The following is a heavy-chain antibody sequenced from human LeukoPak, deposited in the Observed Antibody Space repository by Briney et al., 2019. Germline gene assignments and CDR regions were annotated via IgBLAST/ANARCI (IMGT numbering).Heavy chain of an antibody. CDR2: IGSDNKP. Sequence: GGSLRLSCEASGFTFSAYAMTWVRQAPGKGLEWVSSIGSDNKPHYSESVKGRFAISRDNSKSMLFLQLNSLRAEDTAVYYCVKEASKTFGIYTADYWGQGTLVTVSS. CDR3: VKEASKTFGIYTADY. D-gene: IGHD3-16*01. V-gene: IGHV3-23*01. J-gene: IGHJ4*02. CDR1: GFTFSAYA.